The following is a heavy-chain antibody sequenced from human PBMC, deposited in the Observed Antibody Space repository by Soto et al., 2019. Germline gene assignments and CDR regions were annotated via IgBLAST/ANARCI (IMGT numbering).Heavy chain of an antibody. CDR2: IYDNGIT. CDR1: GRSITSYY. Sequence: QVVLQESGPGLVKPSETLSLTCSVSGRSITSYYWSWVRQPPGKGLEWIGYIYDNGITSQNPSLKSRVTMLADTSQNQFSLKLTSVAGADTAVYYCARTYDSNGYANEFDSWGQGILVTVT. CDR3: ARTYDSNGYANEFDS. D-gene: IGHD3-22*01. J-gene: IGHJ4*02. V-gene: IGHV4-59*12.